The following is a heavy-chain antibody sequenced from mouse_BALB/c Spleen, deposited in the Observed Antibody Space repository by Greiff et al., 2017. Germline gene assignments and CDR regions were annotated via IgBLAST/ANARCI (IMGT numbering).Heavy chain of an antibody. J-gene: IGHJ2*01. CDR3: AKPYYGKGGFFDY. V-gene: IGHV1S130*01. D-gene: IGHD2-10*01. CDR1: GYTFTSSW. Sequence: QVQLKESGSVLVRPGASVKLSCKASGYTFTSSWMHWAKQRPGQGLEWIGEIHPNSGNTNYNEKFKGKATLTVDTSSSTAYVDLSSLTSEDSAVYYCAKPYYGKGGFFDYWGQGTTLTVSS. CDR2: IHPNSGNT.